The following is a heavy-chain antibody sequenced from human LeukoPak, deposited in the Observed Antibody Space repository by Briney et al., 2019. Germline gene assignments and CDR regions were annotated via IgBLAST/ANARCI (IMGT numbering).Heavy chain of an antibody. Sequence: SVKVSCKASGGTFSSYAISWVRQAPGQGLEWMGGIIPIFGTANYAQKFQGRVTITADESTSTAYMELSSLRSEDTAVYYCARTAYCGGDCYSGGYYYYMDVWGKGTTVTISS. D-gene: IGHD2-21*02. CDR3: ARTAYCGGDCYSGGYYYYMDV. V-gene: IGHV1-69*01. J-gene: IGHJ6*03. CDR2: IIPIFGTA. CDR1: GGTFSSYA.